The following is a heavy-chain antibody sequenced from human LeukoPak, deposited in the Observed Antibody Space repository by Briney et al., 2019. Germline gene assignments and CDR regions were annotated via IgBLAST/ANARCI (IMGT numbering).Heavy chain of an antibody. Sequence: GGSLRLSCATSGFTFSSYAMSWVRQAPGKRLEWVSAISGSGGSTYYADSVKGRFTISRDNSKNTLYLQMNSLRAEDTAVYYCAKGNVAAGRANYYYYYGMDVWGQGTTVTVSS. CDR1: GFTFSSYA. D-gene: IGHD6-13*01. V-gene: IGHV3-23*01. J-gene: IGHJ6*02. CDR3: AKGNVAAGRANYYYYYGMDV. CDR2: ISGSGGST.